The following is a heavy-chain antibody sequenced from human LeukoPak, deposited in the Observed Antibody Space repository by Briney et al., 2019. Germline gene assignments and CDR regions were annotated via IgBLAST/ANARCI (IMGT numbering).Heavy chain of an antibody. Sequence: ASVTVSCKTSGYNFATYGFCWVRQAPGDGLEWMGWISANNGKTSYAQKFQDRVTMTTDTSTTTAYMELRNLRLDDTAVYFCAKVAGDRMDYWGQGTLVTVSS. V-gene: IGHV1-18*01. J-gene: IGHJ4*02. CDR3: AKVAGDRMDY. CDR1: GYNFATYG. CDR2: ISANNGKT. D-gene: IGHD6-13*01.